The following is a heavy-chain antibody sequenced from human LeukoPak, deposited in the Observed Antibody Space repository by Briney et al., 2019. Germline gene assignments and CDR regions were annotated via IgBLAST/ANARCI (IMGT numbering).Heavy chain of an antibody. CDR2: ISYDGSNK. J-gene: IGHJ4*02. D-gene: IGHD6-13*01. CDR1: GFTFSSYP. V-gene: IGHV3-30*04. Sequence: GRSLRLSCAASGFTFSSYPILWVRQAPGKGLEWVTLISYDGSNKYYADSVKGRFTISRDNSKNTLFLQMNSLRAEDTAMYYCARVAGCSSTWYAAPDYGGEGTLVTVSS. CDR3: ARVAGCSSTWYAAPDY.